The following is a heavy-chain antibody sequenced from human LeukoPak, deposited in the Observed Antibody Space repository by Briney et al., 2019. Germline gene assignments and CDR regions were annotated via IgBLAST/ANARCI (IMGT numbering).Heavy chain of an antibody. CDR1: GGSFSGYY. CDR2: INHSGST. V-gene: IGHV4-34*01. CDR3: ARAQVVPAATPMQKNWFDP. Sequence: SETLSLTCAVYGGSFSGYYWSWIRQPPGKGLEWIGEINHSGSTNYNPSLKSRVTISVDTSENQFSLKLSSVTAADTAVYYCARAQVVPAATPMQKNWFDPWGQGTLVTVSS. J-gene: IGHJ5*02. D-gene: IGHD2-2*01.